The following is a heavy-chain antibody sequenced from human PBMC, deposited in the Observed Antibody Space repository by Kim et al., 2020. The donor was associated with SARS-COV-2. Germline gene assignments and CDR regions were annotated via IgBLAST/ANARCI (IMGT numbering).Heavy chain of an antibody. CDR3: AKDPKDTAMVTGYFDY. Sequence: GGSLRLSCAASGFTFSSYAMSWVRQAPGKGLEWVSAISGSGGSTYYADSVKGRFTISRDNSKNTLYLQMNSLRAEDTAVYYCAKDPKDTAMVTGYFDYWGQGTLVTVSS. J-gene: IGHJ4*02. CDR2: ISGSGGST. CDR1: GFTFSSYA. D-gene: IGHD5-18*01. V-gene: IGHV3-23*01.